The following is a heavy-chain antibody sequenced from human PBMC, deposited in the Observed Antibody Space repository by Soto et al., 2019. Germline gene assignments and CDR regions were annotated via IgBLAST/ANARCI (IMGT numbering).Heavy chain of an antibody. CDR2: IYYGGST. J-gene: IGHJ4*02. CDR3: GKNGNWGPLVH. Sequence: SETLSLTCTVSGDSISTDYWSWIRQSPGKGLEWIGFIYYGGSTNYNPSLKSRVTISVDTPKNQFSLKLSSVTAADTAVYYCGKNGNWGPLVHWGKGTLVTVPS. CDR1: GDSISTDY. D-gene: IGHD3-16*01. V-gene: IGHV4-59*08.